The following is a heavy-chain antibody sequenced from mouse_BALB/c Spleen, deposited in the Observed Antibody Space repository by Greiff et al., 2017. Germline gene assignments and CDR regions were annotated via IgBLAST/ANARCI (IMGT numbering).Heavy chain of an antibody. Sequence: EVQLVESGGGLVKPGGSLKLSCAASGFAFSSYDMSWVRQTPEKRLEWVAYISSGGGSTYYPDTVKGRFTISRDNAKNTLYLQMSSLKSEDTAMYYCARRNWGLFDYWGQGTTLTVSS. D-gene: IGHD4-1*01. J-gene: IGHJ2*01. V-gene: IGHV5-12-1*01. CDR3: ARRNWGLFDY. CDR1: GFAFSSYD. CDR2: ISSGGGST.